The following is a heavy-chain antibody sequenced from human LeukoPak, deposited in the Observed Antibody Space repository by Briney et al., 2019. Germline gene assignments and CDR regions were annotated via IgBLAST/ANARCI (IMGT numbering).Heavy chain of an antibody. V-gene: IGHV3-30*03. CDR1: GFTFSSYG. CDR2: ISFDGINK. CDR3: VADIPPPRGYDYPFDY. Sequence: GGSLRLSCAASGFTFSSYGMHWVRQAPGKGLEWVAVISFDGINKYYADSVKGRFTISRDNSKNTLYLQMNSLKTEDTAVYYCVADIPPPRGYDYPFDYWGQGILVTVSS. J-gene: IGHJ4*02. D-gene: IGHD5-12*01.